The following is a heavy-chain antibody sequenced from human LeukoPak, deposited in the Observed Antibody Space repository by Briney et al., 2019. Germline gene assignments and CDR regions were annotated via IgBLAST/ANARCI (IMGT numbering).Heavy chain of an antibody. CDR1: GGSFSGYY. CDR3: ARGLSAIVH. V-gene: IGHV4-34*01. J-gene: IGHJ4*02. D-gene: IGHD2-21*02. Sequence: SETLSLTCAVYGGSFSGYYWSWIRQPPGKGLEWIGEINHSGSTDYNPSLKSRVTISVDASKNQFSLKLSSVTAADTAVYYCARGLSAIVHWGQGTLVTVSS. CDR2: INHSGST.